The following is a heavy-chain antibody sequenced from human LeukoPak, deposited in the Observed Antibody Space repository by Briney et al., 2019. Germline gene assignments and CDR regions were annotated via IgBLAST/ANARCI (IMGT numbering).Heavy chain of an antibody. J-gene: IGHJ3*02. Sequence: PSETLSLTCTVSGGSISSSSYYWGWIRQPPGKGLEWIGSIYYSGSTYYNPSLKSRVTISVDTSKNQFSLKLSSVTAADTAVYYCASWGYSYGPDAFXIWGQGTMVTV. CDR1: GGSISSSSYY. V-gene: IGHV4-39*01. CDR3: ASWGYSYGPDAFXI. CDR2: IYYSGST. D-gene: IGHD5-18*01.